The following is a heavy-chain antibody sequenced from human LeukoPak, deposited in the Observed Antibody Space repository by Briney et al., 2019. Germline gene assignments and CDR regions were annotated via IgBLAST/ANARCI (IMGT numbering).Heavy chain of an antibody. V-gene: IGHV3-23*01. CDR1: GFTFNIYG. D-gene: IGHD3-16*01. Sequence: GGSLRLSCAASGFTFNIYGMSWVRQAPGRGLEWVSGISGSGSSTSYADSVKGRFTISRDNSKDTLYLQMNSLRAEDTAIYYCVKDATGSYSYFTYWGQGTLVPVSS. CDR2: ISGSGSST. CDR3: VKDATGSYSYFTY. J-gene: IGHJ4*02.